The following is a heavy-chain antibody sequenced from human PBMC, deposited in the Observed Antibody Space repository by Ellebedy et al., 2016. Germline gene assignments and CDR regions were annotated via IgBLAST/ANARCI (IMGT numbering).Heavy chain of an antibody. J-gene: IGHJ4*02. V-gene: IGHV3-72*01. D-gene: IGHD6-13*01. CDR3: VKGASSGSWVTMEY. Sequence: GESLKISCAVSGFTLSDHYMDWVRQTPGKGLEWVGRTRDKAHSYTTEYAASVKGRFIISRDESSNSLYLQMNSLRVEDTALYYCVKGASSGSWVTMEYWGQGALVTVSS. CDR1: GFTLSDHY. CDR2: TRDKAHSYTT.